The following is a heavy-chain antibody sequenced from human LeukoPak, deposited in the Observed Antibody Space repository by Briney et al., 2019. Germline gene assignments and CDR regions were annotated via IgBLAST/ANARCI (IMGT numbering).Heavy chain of an antibody. CDR3: ARDKSIVVVVAATPYYFDY. CDR2: IYTSGST. J-gene: IGHJ4*02. CDR1: GGSFSGYY. Sequence: SETLSLTCAVYGGSFSGYYWSWIRQPAGKGLEWIGRIYTSGSTYYNPSLKSRVTISVDTSKNQFSLKLSSVTAADTAVYYCARDKSIVVVVAATPYYFDYWGQGTLVTVSS. D-gene: IGHD2-15*01. V-gene: IGHV4-4*07.